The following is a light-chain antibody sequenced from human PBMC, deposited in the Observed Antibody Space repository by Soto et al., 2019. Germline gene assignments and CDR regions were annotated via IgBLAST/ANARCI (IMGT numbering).Light chain of an antibody. J-gene: IGKJ2*01. CDR1: QSVSSSY. Sequence: EIVLTQSPVTLSLSPGERATLSCRASQSVSSSYLAWYQQKPGQSPRLLIYDASIRATGILDRFSGSGSGTDVTLTISRLEPEDFAVYYCQPYGSTPYTFGQGTKLEIK. CDR3: QPYGSTPYT. V-gene: IGKV3-20*01. CDR2: DAS.